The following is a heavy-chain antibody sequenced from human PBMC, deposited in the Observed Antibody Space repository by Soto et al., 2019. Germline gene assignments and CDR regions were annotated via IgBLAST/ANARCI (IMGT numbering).Heavy chain of an antibody. CDR1: GGSISSYY. D-gene: IGHD6-13*01. Sequence: SETLSLTCTVSGGSISSYYWSWIRQPPGKGLEWIAEINHSGTTYHNPSLKSRVTISVDTSKKQLSLRLSSVTAADTAVYYCVRGLGSSLTLDAFGVWGQGTMVTVSS. CDR2: INHSGTT. V-gene: IGHV4-34*01. CDR3: VRGLGSSLTLDAFGV. J-gene: IGHJ3*01.